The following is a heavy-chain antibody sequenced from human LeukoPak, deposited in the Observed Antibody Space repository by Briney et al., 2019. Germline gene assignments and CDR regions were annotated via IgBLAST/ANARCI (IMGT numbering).Heavy chain of an antibody. CDR1: VGSIISNNYY. V-gene: IGHV4-39*01. Sequence: PSETLSLTCTVSVGSIISNNYYWGWIRQPPGKGLEWIGSAYYSESTNYNPSLRSRVTISVDTSQNQFSLKLTSVTAADTAVYYCARHQRAYTSTSLDFDDWGQGTLVTVSS. D-gene: IGHD3-16*01. J-gene: IGHJ4*02. CDR2: AYYSEST. CDR3: ARHQRAYTSTSLDFDD.